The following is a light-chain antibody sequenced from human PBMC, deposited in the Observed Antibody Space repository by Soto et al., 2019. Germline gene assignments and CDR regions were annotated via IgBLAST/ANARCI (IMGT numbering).Light chain of an antibody. Sequence: QSVLTQPPSVSGAPGQRVTISCTGSSSSIGAGYDVHWYQQVPGTAPRLLIYADNNRPSGVPDRFSGSKSGSSASLAITGLLAEDEADYYCQSYDSRLHVVFGGGTQLTVL. CDR3: QSYDSRLHVV. CDR1: SSSIGAGYD. V-gene: IGLV1-40*01. J-gene: IGLJ2*01. CDR2: ADN.